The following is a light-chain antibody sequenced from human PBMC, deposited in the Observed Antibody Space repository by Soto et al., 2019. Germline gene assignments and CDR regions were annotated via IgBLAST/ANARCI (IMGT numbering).Light chain of an antibody. CDR1: QTVTSGY. CDR3: QQYNSYSWT. J-gene: IGKJ1*01. Sequence: LSPGERAPLSCRASQTVTSGYLAWYQQKPGQAPRLLIYGVSTGATGIPDRFSGSGSGTDFTLTISSLQPDDFATYYCQQYNSYSWTFGQGTKVDIK. CDR2: GVS. V-gene: IGKV3D-7*01.